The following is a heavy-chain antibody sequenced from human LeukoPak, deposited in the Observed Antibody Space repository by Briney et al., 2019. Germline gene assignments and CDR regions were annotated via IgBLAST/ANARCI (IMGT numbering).Heavy chain of an antibody. CDR2: INPNSGGT. CDR3: ARAQNWNYGWFDP. V-gene: IGHV1-2*02. Sequence: ASVKVSCKASGYTFTGYYMHWVRQAPGQGLEWMGWINPNSGGTNYAQKFQGRVTMTRDTSVSTAYMELSRLRSEDTAVYYCARAQNWNYGWFDPWGQGTLVTVSS. J-gene: IGHJ5*02. D-gene: IGHD1-7*01. CDR1: GYTFTGYY.